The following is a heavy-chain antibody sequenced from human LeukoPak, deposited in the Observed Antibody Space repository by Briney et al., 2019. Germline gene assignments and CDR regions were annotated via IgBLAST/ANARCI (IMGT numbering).Heavy chain of an antibody. CDR1: GFIFSTYG. V-gene: IGHV3-23*01. D-gene: IGHD2-2*01. CDR2: ISGSGGST. Sequence: PGRSLKLSCAASGFIFSTYGMHWVRQAPGKGLEWVSAISGSGGSTYYADSVKGRFTISRDNSKNTLYLQMNSLRAEDTAVYYCAKPTKIVVVPAAYDYWGQGTLVTVSS. J-gene: IGHJ4*02. CDR3: AKPTKIVVVPAAYDY.